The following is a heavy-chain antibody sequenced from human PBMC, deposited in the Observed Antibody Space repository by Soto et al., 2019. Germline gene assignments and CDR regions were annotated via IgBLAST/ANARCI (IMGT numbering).Heavy chain of an antibody. J-gene: IGHJ4*02. CDR2: IWYHGNTY. Sequence: GGSLGLCCATWRFTFSIYGMHWVRKATGKGLEWVATIWYHGNTYYYKDSIKGRFAVSRDNSKNTVFLQMNTLRAEDTATYYCARDRGYGGNYVFDFWGLGTLVTVSS. V-gene: IGHV3-33*01. CDR1: RFTFSIYG. CDR3: ARDRGYGGNYVFDF. D-gene: IGHD4-4*01.